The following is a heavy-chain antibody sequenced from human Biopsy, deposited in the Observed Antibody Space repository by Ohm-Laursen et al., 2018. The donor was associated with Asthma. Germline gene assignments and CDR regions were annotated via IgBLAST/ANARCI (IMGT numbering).Heavy chain of an antibody. J-gene: IGHJ1*01. CDR2: ISSSSSTI. CDR1: GFTFSSYS. Sequence: SLRLSCAASGFTFSSYSMNWVRQAPGKGLERVSYISSSSSTIYYADSVKGRFTISRDNAKNSLYLQMNSLRAGDTAVYYCARTFHFWSPYHAEHYQLWGQGTLVTVSS. V-gene: IGHV3-48*01. D-gene: IGHD3-3*02. CDR3: ARTFHFWSPYHAEHYQL.